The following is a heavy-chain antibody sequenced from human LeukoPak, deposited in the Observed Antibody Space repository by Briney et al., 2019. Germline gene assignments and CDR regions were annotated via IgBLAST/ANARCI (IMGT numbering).Heavy chain of an antibody. CDR2: IIPIFGTA. Sequence: SVKVSCKASGGTFSSYAISWVRQAPGQGLEWMGGIIPIFGTANYAQKFQGRVTITADESTSTAYMELSSLRSEDTAVYYCARELTGDYAGAFFDYWGQGTLVTVSS. CDR1: GGTFSSYA. D-gene: IGHD4-17*01. J-gene: IGHJ4*02. V-gene: IGHV1-69*13. CDR3: ARELTGDYAGAFFDY.